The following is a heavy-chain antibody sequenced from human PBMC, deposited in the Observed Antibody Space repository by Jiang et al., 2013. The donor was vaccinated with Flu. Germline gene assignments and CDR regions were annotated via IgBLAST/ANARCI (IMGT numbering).Heavy chain of an antibody. CDR3: ASSFNDYDILTGYRAGDSYYYYGMDV. Sequence: SGAEVKKPGASVKVSCKASGYTFTSYYMHWVRQAPGQGLEWMGIINPSGGSTSYAQKFQGRVTMTRDTSTSTVYMELSSLRSEDTAVYYCASSFNDYDILTGYRAGDSYYYYGMDVWGQGTTVTVSS. D-gene: IGHD3-9*01. V-gene: IGHV1-46*01. CDR2: INPSGGST. J-gene: IGHJ6*02. CDR1: GYTFTSYY.